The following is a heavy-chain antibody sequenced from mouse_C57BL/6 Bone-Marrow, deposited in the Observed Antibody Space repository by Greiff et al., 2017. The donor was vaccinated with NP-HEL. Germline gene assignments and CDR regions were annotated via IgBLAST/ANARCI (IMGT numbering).Heavy chain of an antibody. CDR3: TRGVPTGYYAMDY. V-gene: IGHV5-9-1*02. CDR1: GFTFSSYA. J-gene: IGHJ4*01. Sequence: EVMLVESGEGLVKPGGSLKLSCAASGFTFSSYAMSWVRQTPEKRLEWVTYISSGGDYIYYADTVKGRFTISRDNARNTLYLQMSSLKSEDTAMYYCTRGVPTGYYAMDYWGQGTSVTVSS. D-gene: IGHD4-1*02. CDR2: ISSGGDYI.